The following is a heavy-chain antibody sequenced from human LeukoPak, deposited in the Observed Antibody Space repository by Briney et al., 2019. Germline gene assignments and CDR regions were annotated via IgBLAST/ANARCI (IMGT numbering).Heavy chain of an antibody. CDR3: AREGGPGGDYGSIDS. J-gene: IGHJ4*02. CDR1: GGSISSYY. CDR2: IYYSGST. D-gene: IGHD4-17*01. Sequence: PSETLSLTCTVSGGSISSYYWSWIRQPPGKGLEWIGCIYYSGSTYYNPSLKSRVTMSADTSKNQFSLKLTSVTAADTSVYYCAREGGPGGDYGSIDSWGQGTLVTVSS. V-gene: IGHV4-59*12.